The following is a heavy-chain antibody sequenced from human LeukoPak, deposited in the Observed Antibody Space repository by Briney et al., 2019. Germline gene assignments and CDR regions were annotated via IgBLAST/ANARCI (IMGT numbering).Heavy chain of an antibody. V-gene: IGHV3-30*03. CDR1: GFCFSTYG. Sequence: TLRLSCAASGFCFSTYGMHWVRQAPGKGLELVGVISDDGRSKDYADSVQGRFTISRDNSKDTLYLQMNSLRDEDTAVYYCARRPSDYGDYVSYFDYWGQGTLVTVSS. CDR3: ARRPSDYGDYVSYFDY. J-gene: IGHJ4*02. CDR2: ISDDGRSK. D-gene: IGHD4-17*01.